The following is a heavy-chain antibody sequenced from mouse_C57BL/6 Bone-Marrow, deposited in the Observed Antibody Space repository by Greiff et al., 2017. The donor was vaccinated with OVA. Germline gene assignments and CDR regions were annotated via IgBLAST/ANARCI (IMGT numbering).Heavy chain of an antibody. CDR1: GYTFTSYG. D-gene: IGHD1-1*01. CDR3: ARVRVYYWYFDV. CDR2: IYPRSGNT. Sequence: VQVVESGAELARPGASVKLSCKASGYTFTSYGISWVKQRTGQGLEWIGVIYPRSGNTYYNEKFKGKAILTADKSSSTAYMVLRSLTSEDSAVNFCARVRVYYWYFDVWGTGTTVTVSS. V-gene: IGHV1-81*01. J-gene: IGHJ1*03.